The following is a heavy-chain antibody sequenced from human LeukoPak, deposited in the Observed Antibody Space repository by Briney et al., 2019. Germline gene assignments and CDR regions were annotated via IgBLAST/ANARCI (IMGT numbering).Heavy chain of an antibody. Sequence: ASVKVSCTASGGTFSSYAISWVRQAPGQGLEWMGGIIPIFGTANYAQKFQGRVTITADESTSTAYMELSSLRSEDTAVYYCARGELGYCSSTSCYTRWGVGYYYYGMDVWGQGTTVTVSS. CDR1: GGTFSSYA. CDR3: ARGELGYCSSTSCYTRWGVGYYYYGMDV. D-gene: IGHD2-2*02. J-gene: IGHJ6*02. V-gene: IGHV1-69*13. CDR2: IIPIFGTA.